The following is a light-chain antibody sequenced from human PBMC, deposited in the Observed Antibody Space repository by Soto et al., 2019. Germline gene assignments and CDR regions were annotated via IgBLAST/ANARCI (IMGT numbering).Light chain of an antibody. Sequence: QSVLTQPASVSGSPGQSIAISCTGTSSDVGHYNYVSWYQQHPGKAPKLMIYEVSNRPSGVSNRFSGSKSGNTASLTISGLQAEDEADYYCGSYSRSTTLVIFGGGTKVTVL. V-gene: IGLV2-14*01. CDR2: EVS. J-gene: IGLJ2*01. CDR1: SSDVGHYNY. CDR3: GSYSRSTTLVI.